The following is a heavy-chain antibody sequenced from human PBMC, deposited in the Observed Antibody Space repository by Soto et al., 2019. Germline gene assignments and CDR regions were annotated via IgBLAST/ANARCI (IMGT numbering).Heavy chain of an antibody. CDR1: GFTFSSYA. Sequence: EVQLLESGGGLVQPGGSLRLSCAASGFTFSSYAMSWVRQAPGKGLEWASAISGSGGSTYYADSVKGRFTISRDNSKNTLYLPMNSLSAEDTAVYYGSKEYKIVGYGWFDPLGQGTLVTGSS. CDR2: ISGSGGST. J-gene: IGHJ5*02. D-gene: IGHD1-26*01. V-gene: IGHV3-23*01. CDR3: SKEYKIVGYGWFDP.